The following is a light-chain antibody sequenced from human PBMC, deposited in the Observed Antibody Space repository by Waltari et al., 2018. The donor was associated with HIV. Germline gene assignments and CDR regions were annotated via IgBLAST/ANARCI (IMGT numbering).Light chain of an antibody. J-gene: IGKJ2*01. Sequence: EIVMTQSPATLSVSPGERATLSCRASQSVSSNLAWYQQKPGQAPRLLIYGASTRATGIPARFSGSGSGTEFTLTISSLEPEDFAVYYCQQRSNWPPGGAYTFGQGTKLEIK. V-gene: IGKV3-15*01. CDR2: GAS. CDR1: QSVSSN. CDR3: QQRSNWPPGGAYT.